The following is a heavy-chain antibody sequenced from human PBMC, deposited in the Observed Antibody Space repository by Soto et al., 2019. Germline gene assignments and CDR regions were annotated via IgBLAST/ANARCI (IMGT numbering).Heavy chain of an antibody. Sequence: QVVLLQSGAEVKEPGYSLRVSCQVSGSTFNNFAFSWVRQAPGHGPEWMGGIVVDSNTAEYSQMFQDRVTITADTSTDTLYMELGSLTFEDTAVYYCARAIKRWEVKYSLDFWGQGTMVTVSS. CDR2: IVVDSNTA. D-gene: IGHD1-26*01. CDR1: GSTFNNFA. V-gene: IGHV1-69*06. CDR3: ARAIKRWEVKYSLDF. J-gene: IGHJ4*02.